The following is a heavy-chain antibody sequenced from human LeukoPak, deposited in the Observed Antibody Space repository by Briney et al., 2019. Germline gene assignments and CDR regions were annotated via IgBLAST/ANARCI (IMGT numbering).Heavy chain of an antibody. Sequence: CGPALVKPPQPLTLTCPFSGFLLSPSEVRVGWIRQPPGKALEWLARIDWDDDKFYSTSLKTMLTISKDTSKNQVVLTMTNMDPVDTATYYCARTGNGYNLAFDYWGQGTLVTVSS. D-gene: IGHD5-24*01. J-gene: IGHJ4*02. V-gene: IGHV2-70*04. CDR2: IDWDDDK. CDR3: ARTGNGYNLAFDY. CDR1: GFLLSPSEVR.